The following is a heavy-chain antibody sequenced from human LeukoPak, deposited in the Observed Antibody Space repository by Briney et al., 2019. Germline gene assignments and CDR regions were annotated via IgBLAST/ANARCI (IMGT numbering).Heavy chain of an antibody. J-gene: IGHJ2*01. D-gene: IGHD2-8*01. V-gene: IGHV4-4*07. CDR2: IWTTGST. CDR3: ARVRAYANFVGNFDL. Sequence: PSETLSLTCTVSGGSISSHYWSWIRHPAGKRLEWLGHIWTTGSTAYNPSYKSRLTMSIDKSKNQFSLKLTSMTAADTAVYYCARVRAYANFVGNFDLWGRGALVTVSS. CDR1: GGSISSHY.